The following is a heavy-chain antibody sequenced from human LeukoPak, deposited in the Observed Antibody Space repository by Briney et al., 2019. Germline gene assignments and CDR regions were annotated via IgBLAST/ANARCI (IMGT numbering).Heavy chain of an antibody. CDR3: AAYREHYSHLPHAFVI. Sequence: SETLSLTRTVSGDSISSNSYSWSWIREAAGKGLEWIGRIYPSGITHYNPALNIRVTMSMDTSKNQCSLKLTSATAADTAVYYCAAYREHYSHLPHAFVIWGQGTMVTVSS. D-gene: IGHD4-11*01. J-gene: IGHJ3*02. V-gene: IGHV4-61*02. CDR2: IYPSGIT. CDR1: GDSISSNSYS.